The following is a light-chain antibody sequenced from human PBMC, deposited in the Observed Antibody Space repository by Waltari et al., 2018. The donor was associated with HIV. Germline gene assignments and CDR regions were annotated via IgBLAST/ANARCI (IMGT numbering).Light chain of an antibody. Sequence: SYELTQPPSVSVSPGQTARITCSGDALPKQYAYWYQQRPGQAPVLVIYKDTERPSVIPERFSGSSSGTTPTLTIIGVQAQDEADYHCQSADSNASLWVFGGGTKLTVL. CDR1: ALPKQY. CDR2: KDT. J-gene: IGLJ3*02. CDR3: QSADSNASLWV. V-gene: IGLV3-25*03.